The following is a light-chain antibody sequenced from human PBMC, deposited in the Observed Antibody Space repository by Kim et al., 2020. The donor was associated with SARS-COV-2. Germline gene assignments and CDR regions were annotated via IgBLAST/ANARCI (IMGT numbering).Light chain of an antibody. J-gene: IGLJ2*01. CDR3: QAWDSSTGV. Sequence: VSPGQTATITCSGDKLGDKYACWYQQKPGQSPVLVIYQDSKRPSGIPERFSGSNTGNTATLTISGTQAMDEADYYCQAWDSSTGVFGGGTQLTVL. V-gene: IGLV3-1*01. CDR1: KLGDKY. CDR2: QDS.